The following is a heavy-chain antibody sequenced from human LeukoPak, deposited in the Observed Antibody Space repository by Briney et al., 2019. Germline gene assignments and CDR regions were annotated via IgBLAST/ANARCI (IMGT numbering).Heavy chain of an antibody. J-gene: IGHJ4*02. D-gene: IGHD3-10*01. CDR2: ISYDGSNK. CDR3: AKDGYYYGSGSHGYFDY. V-gene: IGHV3-30*18. Sequence: GGSLRLSCAASGFTFSSYGMHWVRQAPGKGLEWVAVISYDGSNKYYADSVKGRFTISRDNSKNTLYLQMNSLRAEDTAVYYCAKDGYYYGSGSHGYFDYWGQGTVVTVSS. CDR1: GFTFSSYG.